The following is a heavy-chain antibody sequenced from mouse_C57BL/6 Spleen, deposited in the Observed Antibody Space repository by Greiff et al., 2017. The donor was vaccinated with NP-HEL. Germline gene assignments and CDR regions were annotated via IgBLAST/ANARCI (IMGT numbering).Heavy chain of an antibody. CDR2: IDPETGGT. V-gene: IGHV1-15*01. CDR3: TRWDTTVGYYFDY. D-gene: IGHD1-1*01. Sequence: VQLVESGAELVRPGASVTLSCKASGYTFTDYEMHWVKQTPVHGLEWIGAIDPETGGTAYNQKFKGKAILTADKSSSTAYMELRSLTSEDSAVYYCTRWDTTVGYYFDYWGQGTTLTVSS. CDR1: GYTFTDYE. J-gene: IGHJ2*01.